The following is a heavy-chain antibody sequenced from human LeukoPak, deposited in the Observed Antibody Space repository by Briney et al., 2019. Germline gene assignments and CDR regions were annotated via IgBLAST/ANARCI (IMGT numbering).Heavy chain of an antibody. CDR2: IYYSGST. D-gene: IGHD4-17*01. CDR1: GGSISSYY. Sequence: PSETLSLTCTVSGGSISSYYWSWIRQPPGKGLEWIGYIYYSGSTNYNPSLKSRVTISVDTSKNQFSLKLSSVTAADTAVYYCARVMGDYSPMWFDPWGQGTLVTVSS. V-gene: IGHV4-59*01. J-gene: IGHJ5*02. CDR3: ARVMGDYSPMWFDP.